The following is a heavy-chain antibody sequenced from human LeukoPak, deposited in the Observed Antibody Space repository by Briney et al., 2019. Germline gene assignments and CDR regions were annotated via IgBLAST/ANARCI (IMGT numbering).Heavy chain of an antibody. D-gene: IGHD3-10*01. Sequence: QPGRSLRLPCSASGFTFGDHAMSWVRQAPGKGLEWVGFIRSKGYGGTTEYAASVEGRFSLSRDDSKSFVYLQMSSLKTEDTAVYYCTRVRSGNDFDYWGQGTLVTVSS. V-gene: IGHV3-49*04. J-gene: IGHJ4*02. CDR1: GFTFGDHA. CDR3: TRVRSGNDFDY. CDR2: IRSKGYGGTT.